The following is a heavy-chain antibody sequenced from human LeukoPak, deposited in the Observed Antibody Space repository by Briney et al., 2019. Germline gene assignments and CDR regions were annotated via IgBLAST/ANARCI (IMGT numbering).Heavy chain of an antibody. D-gene: IGHD2-2*01. Sequence: ASVKVSRKASGYTFTSYGISWVRRAPGQGLEWMGWISAYNGNTNYAQKLQGRVTMTTDTSTSTAYMELRSLRSDDTAVYYCARDVCSSTSCRGNAFDIWGQGTMVTVSS. V-gene: IGHV1-18*01. CDR1: GYTFTSYG. CDR3: ARDVCSSTSCRGNAFDI. CDR2: ISAYNGNT. J-gene: IGHJ3*02.